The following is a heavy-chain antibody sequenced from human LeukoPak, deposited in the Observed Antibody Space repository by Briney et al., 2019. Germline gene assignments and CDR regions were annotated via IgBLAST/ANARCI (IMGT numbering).Heavy chain of an antibody. V-gene: IGHV3-30-3*01. J-gene: IGHJ4*02. CDR2: ISDDGTKE. CDR1: GFTFSSYA. D-gene: IGHD5-18*01. Sequence: PGKSLRVSCVASGFTFSSYAMHWVRQAPGKGLEWVAVISDDGTKEYYADSVKGRFTISRDNSRNTVYTSKSTLFLQMNSLRPEDTAVYYCARGKIRYSYGRFYYWGQGILVTVSS. CDR3: ARGKIRYSYGRFYY.